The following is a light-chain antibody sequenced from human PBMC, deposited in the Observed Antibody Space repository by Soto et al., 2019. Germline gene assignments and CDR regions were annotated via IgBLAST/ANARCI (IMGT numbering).Light chain of an antibody. CDR3: QQYGTSPGT. CDR1: QSVSSSY. J-gene: IGKJ1*01. CDR2: GAS. V-gene: IGKV3-20*01. Sequence: IVLTQSPGTLSLSPWERATLSCRASQSVSSSYLAWYQQKPGQAPRLLIYGASSRATGTPDRVSGSGSGTDVTLTISGLQPEDFAVYYCQQYGTSPGTFGQGTKVDIK.